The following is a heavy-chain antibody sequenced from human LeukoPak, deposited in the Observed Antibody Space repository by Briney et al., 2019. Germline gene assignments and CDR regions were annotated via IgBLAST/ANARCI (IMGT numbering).Heavy chain of an antibody. CDR1: GGSISSYY. V-gene: IGHV4-59*12. CDR2: IYYSGST. CDR3: ARVDSGYDLLDI. Sequence: SETLSLTCTVSGGSISSYYWSWIRQPPGKGLEWIGYIYYSGSTNYNPSLKSRVTISVDTSKNQFSLKLSSVTAADTAVYYCARVDSGYDLLDIWGQGTMVTVSS. D-gene: IGHD5-12*01. J-gene: IGHJ3*02.